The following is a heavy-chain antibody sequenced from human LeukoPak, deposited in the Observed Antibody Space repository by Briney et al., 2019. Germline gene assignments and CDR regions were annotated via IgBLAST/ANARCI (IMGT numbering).Heavy chain of an antibody. CDR3: ARARAPTAPFDY. CDR2: IYSGGST. CDR1: GFTVSSNY. Sequence: GGSLRLSCAASGFTVSSNYMSWVRQAPGKGLEWVSVIYSGGSTYYADSVKGRFTISRDNSKNTLYLQMNSLRAEDTAAYYCARARAPTAPFDYWGQGTLVTVSS. J-gene: IGHJ4*02. V-gene: IGHV3-53*01.